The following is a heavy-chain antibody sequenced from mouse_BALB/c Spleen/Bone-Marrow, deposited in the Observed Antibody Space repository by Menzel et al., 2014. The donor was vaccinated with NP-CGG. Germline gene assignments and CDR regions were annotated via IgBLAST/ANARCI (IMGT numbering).Heavy chain of an antibody. V-gene: IGHV1S22*01. Sequence: LQESGSELVRPGASVKLSCKASGYTFTSYWIHWVKQRPGQGLEWIGNIYPGSGTINYDEKFKNKATLTVDTSSSIAYMQLSSLTSEDSAVYYCRCYDYTMDYWGRGTSVTVSS. CDR2: IYPGSGTI. CDR3: RCYDYTMDY. J-gene: IGHJ4*01. CDR1: GYTFTSYW. D-gene: IGHD1-1*01.